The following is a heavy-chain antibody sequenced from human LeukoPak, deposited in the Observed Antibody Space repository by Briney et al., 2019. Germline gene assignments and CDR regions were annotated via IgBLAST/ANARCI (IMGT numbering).Heavy chain of an antibody. J-gene: IGHJ2*01. Sequence: GGSLRLSCAASGFSFRSYGMHWVRQAPGKGLEWLAFIQSDGSDKDYPDPVKGRFTIFRDNSRNTLYLQMNSLRDEDTAAYYCVKGLVPGKNWYFDLWGRGALVTVSS. V-gene: IGHV3-30*02. CDR1: GFSFRSYG. D-gene: IGHD3-10*01. CDR3: VKGLVPGKNWYFDL. CDR2: IQSDGSDK.